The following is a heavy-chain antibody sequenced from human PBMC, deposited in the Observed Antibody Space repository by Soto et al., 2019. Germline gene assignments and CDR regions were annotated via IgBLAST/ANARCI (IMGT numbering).Heavy chain of an antibody. Sequence: EVQLVESGGGLVQPGGSLKLSCAASGFTFTDSAIHWFRQASGKGPEWVGRIRNKINTYATAYAASVKGRFTISRDDATGTTYLQMNSLPTEDTAVYYCSRRRDWTATDPLDYGGQGTLVTVAS. CDR2: IRNKINTYAT. CDR3: SRRRDWTATDPLDY. V-gene: IGHV3-73*02. J-gene: IGHJ4*02. D-gene: IGHD2-21*01. CDR1: GFTFTDSA.